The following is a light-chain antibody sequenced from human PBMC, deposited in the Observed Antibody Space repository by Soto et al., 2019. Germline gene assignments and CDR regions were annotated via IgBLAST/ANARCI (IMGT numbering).Light chain of an antibody. J-gene: IGKJ1*01. CDR1: QSVSSN. Sequence: EIVMTQSPATLSVSPGERATLSCRASQSVSSNLAWYQHKPGQAPRLLIYRASTRATGIPARFSGSGSGTDFTLTITSLQSEDFAVYYCQHYHNWPPWTFGQGTKVEIE. CDR2: RAS. CDR3: QHYHNWPPWT. V-gene: IGKV3-15*01.